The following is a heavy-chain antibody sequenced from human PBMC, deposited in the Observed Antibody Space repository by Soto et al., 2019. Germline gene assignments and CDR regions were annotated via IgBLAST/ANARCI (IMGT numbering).Heavy chain of an antibody. CDR3: AKENGDPYYYGTLVMDV. V-gene: IGHV3-30*18. D-gene: IGHD3-10*01. J-gene: IGHJ6*04. CDR1: GFTFSSYG. CDR2: ISYDGSNK. Sequence: GGSQRLSCAASGFTFSSYGMHWVRQAPGKGLEWVAVISYDGSNKYYADSVKGRFTISRDNSKNTLYLQMNSLRAEDTAVYYCAKENGDPYYYGTLVMDVWGKGTTVTVSS.